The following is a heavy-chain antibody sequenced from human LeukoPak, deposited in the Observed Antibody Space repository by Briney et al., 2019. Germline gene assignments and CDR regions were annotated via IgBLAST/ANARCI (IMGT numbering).Heavy chain of an antibody. CDR1: GGSISTYY. CDR2: IYYTGST. Sequence: PSETLSLTCTVSGGSISTYYWSWIQQPPGKGLEWIGYIYYTGSTSYNPSLKSRVTMSLDASKNQFSLELNFVTPADTAVYYCARGGNYWPQWWFDPWGRGTLVSVSS. CDR3: ARGGNYWPQWWFDP. D-gene: IGHD1-26*01. V-gene: IGHV4-59*01. J-gene: IGHJ5*02.